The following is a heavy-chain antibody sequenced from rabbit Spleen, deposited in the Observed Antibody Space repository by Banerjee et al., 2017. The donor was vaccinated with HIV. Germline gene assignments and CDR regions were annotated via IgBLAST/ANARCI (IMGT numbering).Heavy chain of an antibody. CDR1: VFDFTNYY. Sequence: QLKETGGGLVQPGGSLTLSCKASVFDFTNYYISWVRQAQGKGLEWIGIIYPGKASTDYASWVNGRFTISSDNAQNTVDLQLHSLTTADTAPYFFARAIVPWLGLTRLDLWGPGTLVAVS. CDR2: IYPGKAST. D-gene: IGHD4-1*01. CDR3: ARAIVPWLGLTRLDL. J-gene: IGHJ3*01. V-gene: IGHV1S7*01.